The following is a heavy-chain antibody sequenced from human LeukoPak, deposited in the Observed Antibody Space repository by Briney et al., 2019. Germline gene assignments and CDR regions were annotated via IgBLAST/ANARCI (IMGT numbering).Heavy chain of an antibody. CDR3: ARDGITYYYDSSGYPTISSFDI. Sequence: SETLSLTCTVSGGSIGSYYWSWIRQPPGKGLEWIGYIYYSGSTNYNPSLKSRVTISVDTSKNQFSLKLSTVTAADTAVYYCARDGITYYYDSSGYPTISSFDIWGQGTMVTVSS. CDR1: GGSIGSYY. CDR2: IYYSGST. J-gene: IGHJ3*02. V-gene: IGHV4-59*01. D-gene: IGHD3-22*01.